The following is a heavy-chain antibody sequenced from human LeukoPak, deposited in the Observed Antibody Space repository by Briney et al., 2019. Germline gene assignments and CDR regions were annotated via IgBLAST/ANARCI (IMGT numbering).Heavy chain of an antibody. V-gene: IGHV3-43D*04. Sequence: GGSLRLSCAASGFTFDDYAMHWVRQAPGKGLEWVSLISSDGGSTYYANSVKGRFTISRDNSKNSLYLQMNSLRAEDTALYYCAKGQCGSTSCPYYFDYWGQGTLVTVSS. J-gene: IGHJ4*02. CDR1: GFTFDDYA. CDR3: AKGQCGSTSCPYYFDY. D-gene: IGHD2-2*01. CDR2: ISSDGGST.